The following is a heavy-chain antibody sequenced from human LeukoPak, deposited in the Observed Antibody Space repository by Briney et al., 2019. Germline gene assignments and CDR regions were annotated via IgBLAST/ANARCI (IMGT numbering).Heavy chain of an antibody. J-gene: IGHJ4*02. CDR3: ARGGLVRSPRGYFDF. CDR1: GGSISNYY. Sequence: SETLSLTCIVSGGSISNYYWSWIRQPAGKGLEWIGRIYTSGSTNYNPSLKSRVTMSVGTSKNQFSLKLSSVTAADTAVYYCARGGLVRSPRGYFDFWGQGTLVTVSS. V-gene: IGHV4-4*07. CDR2: IYTSGST. D-gene: IGHD1-26*01.